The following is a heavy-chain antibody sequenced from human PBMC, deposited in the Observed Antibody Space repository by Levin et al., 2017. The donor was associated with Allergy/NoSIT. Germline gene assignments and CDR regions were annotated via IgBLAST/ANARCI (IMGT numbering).Heavy chain of an antibody. CDR3: ASGNAHGMDV. J-gene: IGHJ6*02. V-gene: IGHV3-74*01. CDR1: GFSVSSYW. D-gene: IGHD4-23*01. Sequence: GGSLRLSCAASGFSVSSYWMHWVRQAPGKGLVWVSRINDDGSGTSYADSVKGRFTVSRDNAKNTLYLQVNSLRAEDTAVYYCASGNAHGMDVWGQGTTVTVSS. CDR2: INDDGSGT.